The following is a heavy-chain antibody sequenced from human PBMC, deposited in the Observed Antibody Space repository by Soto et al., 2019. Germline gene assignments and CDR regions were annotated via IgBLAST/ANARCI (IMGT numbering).Heavy chain of an antibody. CDR2: ISSSSSTI. V-gene: IGHV3-48*01. CDR3: ARVYYDFWSGYYTMNYYYYYYMDV. Sequence: GGSLRLSCAASGFTFSSYSMNWVRQAPGKGLEWVSYISSSSSTIYYADSVKGRFTISRDNAKNSSYLQMNSLRAEDTAVYYCARVYYDFWSGYYTMNYYYYYYMDVWGKGTTVTVSS. D-gene: IGHD3-3*01. CDR1: GFTFSSYS. J-gene: IGHJ6*03.